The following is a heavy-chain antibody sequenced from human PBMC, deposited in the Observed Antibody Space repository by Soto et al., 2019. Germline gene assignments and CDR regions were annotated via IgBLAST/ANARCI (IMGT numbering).Heavy chain of an antibody. D-gene: IGHD5-12*01. V-gene: IGHV4-61*01. J-gene: IGHJ6*02. Sequence: QVQLQESGPGLVKPSETLAVTCTVSGGSVSSGSYYWSWIRQPPGKGLEWVGCISDTGSGDYNPSLKRGVTRSVPASKRQFSLWLNSVTAAETAVYYCARAHSGYDPLGMDVWGQGTTVT. CDR3: ARAHSGYDPLGMDV. CDR1: GGSVSSGSYY. CDR2: ISDTGSG.